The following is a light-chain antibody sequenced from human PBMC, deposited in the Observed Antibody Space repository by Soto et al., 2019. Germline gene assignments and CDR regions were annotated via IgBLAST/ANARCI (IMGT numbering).Light chain of an antibody. CDR1: QRVSKTY. J-gene: IGKJ1*01. Sequence: EIVLTQSPGTLSLSPGERATLSCRASQRVSKTYLAWYQQKPGQAPRLRMFDVARRATGIPDRFSGSGSGTDFTLTISRLEPGDSAVYFCQQYGTLPWTFGQGTKMEIK. V-gene: IGKV3-20*01. CDR3: QQYGTLPWT. CDR2: DVA.